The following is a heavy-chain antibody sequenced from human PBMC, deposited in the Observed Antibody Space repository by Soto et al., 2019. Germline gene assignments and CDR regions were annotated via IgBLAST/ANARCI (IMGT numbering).Heavy chain of an antibody. D-gene: IGHD2-15*01. CDR3: ARGLEQWWLDY. J-gene: IGHJ4*02. CDR2: INHSGST. Sequence: PSETLSLTCAVYGGSFSGYYWSWIRQPPGKGLEWIGEINHSGSTNYNPSLKSRVTISVDTSKNQFSLKLSSVTAADTAVYYCARGLEQWWLDYWGQGTLVTVSS. V-gene: IGHV4-34*01. CDR1: GGSFSGYY.